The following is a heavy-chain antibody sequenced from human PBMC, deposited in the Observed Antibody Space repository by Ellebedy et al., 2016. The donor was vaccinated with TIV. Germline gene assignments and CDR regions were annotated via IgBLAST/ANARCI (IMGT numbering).Heavy chain of an antibody. CDR2: IYTDGSST. V-gene: IGHV3-74*01. Sequence: PGGSLRLSCVASGFPFSSDNMNWVRQAPGTGLEWFSRIYTDGSSTNYADSVKGRFTISRDNAKITLYLQMNSLRAEDTAVYYCAVGFSSGYWGQGTLVTVSS. D-gene: IGHD6-19*01. J-gene: IGHJ4*02. CDR3: AVGFSSGY. CDR1: GFPFSSDN.